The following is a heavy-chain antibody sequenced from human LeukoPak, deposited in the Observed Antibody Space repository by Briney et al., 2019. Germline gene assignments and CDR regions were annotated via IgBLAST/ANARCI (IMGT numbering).Heavy chain of an antibody. CDR3: ARAHDFWRGYGGNYMDV. D-gene: IGHD3-3*01. J-gene: IGHJ6*03. CDR1: GFSFRTHS. V-gene: IGHV3-21*01. CDR2: ITSFGSDI. Sequence: GGSLRLSCAASGFSFRTHSMKWVRQAPGKGLEWVSSITSFGSDIYYADSVKGRFTISRDDGKNSLYLQMNSLGAEDSAVYYCARAHDFWRGYGGNYMDVWRKGTTVSVSS.